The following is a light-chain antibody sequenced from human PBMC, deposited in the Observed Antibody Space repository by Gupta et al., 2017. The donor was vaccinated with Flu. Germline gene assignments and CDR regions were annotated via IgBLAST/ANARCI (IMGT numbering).Light chain of an antibody. CDR1: ELQKKY. CDR2: EEN. V-gene: IGLV3-10*01. Sequence: GQKDMIAGFGDELQKKYVYGYQQQAGQAPMRLIYEENKRPSGLPERVSGATSGTMATLTITGAQADDEGDYYCYSTDRSGDSWVFGGGTKLTV. J-gene: IGLJ3*02. CDR3: YSTDRSGDSWV.